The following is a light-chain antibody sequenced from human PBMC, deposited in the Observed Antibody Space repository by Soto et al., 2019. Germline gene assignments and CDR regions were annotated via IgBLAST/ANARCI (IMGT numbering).Light chain of an antibody. V-gene: IGKV3-11*01. J-gene: IGKJ4*01. Sequence: IVYTHYPVTLSLSPGERATLSCRASQSVSSYLAWYQQKPGQAPRLLIYDASNRATGIPPRFSGSGSGTDFTLTISSLEPEDFAVYYCQQRSNWPQVTFGGGTKVDIK. CDR3: QQRSNWPQVT. CDR1: QSVSSY. CDR2: DAS.